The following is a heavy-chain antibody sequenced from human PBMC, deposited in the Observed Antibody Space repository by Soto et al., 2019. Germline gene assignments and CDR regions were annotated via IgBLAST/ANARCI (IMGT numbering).Heavy chain of an antibody. V-gene: IGHV3-7*01. D-gene: IGHD1-26*01. CDR1: GFTFSRYW. Sequence: TGASLRLSCAASGFTFSRYWLTWLRQAPEKGLEWVATIKEDGSETYYVDSVEGRFTIPRDNAKNSLFLQMNSLRAEDTAVYYCARPLTTEWELLLSAYWGQGTLVTVSS. CDR2: IKEDGSET. CDR3: ARPLTTEWELLLSAY. J-gene: IGHJ4*02.